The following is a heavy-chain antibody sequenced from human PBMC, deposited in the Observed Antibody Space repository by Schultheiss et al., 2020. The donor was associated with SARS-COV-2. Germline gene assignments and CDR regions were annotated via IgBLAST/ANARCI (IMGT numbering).Heavy chain of an antibody. D-gene: IGHD2-21*02. CDR1: GGSISSYY. CDR3: ARDRCGGDCLFDY. V-gene: IGHV4-39*07. J-gene: IGHJ4*02. CDR2: IYYSGST. Sequence: SETLSLTCTVSGGSISSYYWSWIRQPPGKGLEWIGSIYYSGSTYYNPSLKSRVTISVDTSKNQFSLKLSSVTAADTAVYYCARDRCGGDCLFDYWGQGTLVTVSS.